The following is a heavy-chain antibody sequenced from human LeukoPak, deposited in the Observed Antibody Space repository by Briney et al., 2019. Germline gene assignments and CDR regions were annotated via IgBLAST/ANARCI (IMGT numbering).Heavy chain of an antibody. CDR1: GGSISGSTSY. V-gene: IGHV4-39*07. Sequence: SETLSLTCTVSGGSISGSTSYWGWIRQSPGKGLEWIGLLNYSGTTYYNPSSKSRVSISIDRSRTQFSLKLSSVTAADTAFYYCSSYDSDTGDFDPWGQGTLVTISS. CDR3: SSYDSDTGDFDP. CDR2: LNYSGTT. D-gene: IGHD3-16*01. J-gene: IGHJ5*02.